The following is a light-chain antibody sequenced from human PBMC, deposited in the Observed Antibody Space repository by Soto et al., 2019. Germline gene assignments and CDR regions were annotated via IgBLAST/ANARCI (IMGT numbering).Light chain of an antibody. CDR1: QSISIY. J-gene: IGKJ2*01. CDR2: VAS. CDR3: QQSYSSPYT. V-gene: IGKV1-39*01. Sequence: DIQMTQSPSSLPASVGERVTITCRASQSISIYLNWYQQQPGKAPKLLIFVASTLQSGVPSRFSGSGSGTDFTLTISSLQPEDFATYYCQQSYSSPYTFGQGTKLEIK.